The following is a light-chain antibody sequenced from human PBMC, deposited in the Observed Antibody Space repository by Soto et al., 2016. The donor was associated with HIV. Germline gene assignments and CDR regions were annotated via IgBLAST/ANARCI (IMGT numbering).Light chain of an antibody. V-gene: IGLV3-21*03. CDR2: DDG. CDR1: NLGSKS. J-gene: IGLJ2*01. CDR3: QVWDVSSDHVV. Sequence: SYELTQPPSLSVAPRKTARITCGGNNLGSKSVHWCQQKPGQAPILVVYDDGDRPSGIPERFSGSNSGNTATLTISRVEAGDEADYYCQVWDVSSDHVVFGGGTKLTVL.